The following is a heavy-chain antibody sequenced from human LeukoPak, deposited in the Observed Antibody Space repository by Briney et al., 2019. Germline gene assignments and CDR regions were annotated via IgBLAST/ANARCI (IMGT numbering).Heavy chain of an antibody. J-gene: IGHJ3*02. V-gene: IGHV4-59*01. CDR1: GGSISSYY. D-gene: IGHD6-13*01. CDR3: ASYSSSLNPDAFDI. Sequence: SETLSLTCTVSGGSISSYYWSWIRQPPGKGLEWIGYIYYSGSTNYNPSLKSRVTISVDTSKNQFSLKLSSVTAADTAVYYCASYSSSLNPDAFDIWGQGTMVTVSS. CDR2: IYYSGST.